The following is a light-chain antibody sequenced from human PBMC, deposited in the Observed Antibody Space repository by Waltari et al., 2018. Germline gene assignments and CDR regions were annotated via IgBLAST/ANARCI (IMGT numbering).Light chain of an antibody. CDR3: SSYAGSNNLV. V-gene: IGLV2-8*01. CDR1: SSDVGGYNY. CDR2: EVS. Sequence: QSALTQPPSASGSPGLSVPISCTGTSSDVGGYNYVSWYQQHPGKAPKLMIYEVSKRPSGVPDRFSGSKSGNTASLTVSGLQAEDEADYYCSSYAGSNNLVFGGGTKLTVL. J-gene: IGLJ2*01.